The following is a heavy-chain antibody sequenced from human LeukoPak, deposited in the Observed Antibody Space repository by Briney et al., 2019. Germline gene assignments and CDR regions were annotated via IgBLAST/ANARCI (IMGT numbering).Heavy chain of an antibody. CDR3: AACGNSGCCYYGMDV. V-gene: IGHV1-58*01. CDR1: GFTFTSSA. J-gene: IGHJ6*04. CDR2: IVVGSGNT. D-gene: IGHD6-19*01. Sequence: SVKVSCKASGFTFTSSAVQWVRQARGQRLEWIGWIVVGSGNTNYAQKFQERVTITRDMSTSTAYMELSSLRSEDTAVYYCAACGNSGCCYYGMDVWGKGTTVTVSS.